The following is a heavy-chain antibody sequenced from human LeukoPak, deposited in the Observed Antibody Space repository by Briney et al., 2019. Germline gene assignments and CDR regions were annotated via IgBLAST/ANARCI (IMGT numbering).Heavy chain of an antibody. CDR3: AREGPRSKGSGGAAFHI. CDR2: INPNSGGT. D-gene: IGHD6-19*01. CDR1: GYTFTDYY. Sequence: ASVKVSCKASGYTFTDYYMHWVRQAPGQGLEWLGWINPNSGGTNYPPKFQGRHTMTRDTSISTAYMELTRLTSDDTAVYYCAREGPRSKGSGGAAFHIWGQGTMVTVSS. J-gene: IGHJ3*02. V-gene: IGHV1-2*02.